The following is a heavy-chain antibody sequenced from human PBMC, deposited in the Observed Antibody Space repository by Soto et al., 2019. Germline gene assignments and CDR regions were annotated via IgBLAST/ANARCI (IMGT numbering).Heavy chain of an antibody. CDR2: IYYSGGA. J-gene: IGHJ3*01. Sequence: QVHLQESGPGLVKPSETLSLTCIVSGGSISGYYWSWIRQPPGKGLEWIGYIYYSGGANYNPSLKSRVSISVDTSNNQFSLRLTSVTAADTAVYYCARPTKGGAFDLWGQGTRVTVSS. CDR1: GGSISGYY. V-gene: IGHV4-59*08. CDR3: ARPTKGGAFDL.